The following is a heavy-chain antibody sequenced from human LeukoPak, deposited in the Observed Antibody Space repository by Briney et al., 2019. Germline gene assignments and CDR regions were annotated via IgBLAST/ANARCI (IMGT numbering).Heavy chain of an antibody. CDR3: ARDYQLLLSWFDP. CDR1: GFTFSSYW. V-gene: IGHV3-74*01. D-gene: IGHD2-2*01. J-gene: IGHJ5*02. Sequence: GGSLRLSCAASGFTFSSYWRHWVRQAPGKGLVWVSRINTDGSSTSYADSVKGRFTISRDNAKNTLYLQMNSLRAEDTAVYYCARDYQLLLSWFDPWGQGTLVTVSS. CDR2: INTDGSST.